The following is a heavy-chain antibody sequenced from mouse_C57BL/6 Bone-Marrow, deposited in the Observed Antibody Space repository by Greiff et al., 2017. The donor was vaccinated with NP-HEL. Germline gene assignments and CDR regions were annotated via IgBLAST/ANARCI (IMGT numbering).Heavy chain of an antibody. CDR3: ARGGPGAWFAY. CDR1: GYTFTSYG. J-gene: IGHJ3*01. D-gene: IGHD4-1*01. V-gene: IGHV1-81*01. Sequence: VKLVESGAELARPGASVKLSCKASGYTFTSYGISWVKQRTGQGLEWIGEIYPRSGNPYYNETFKGKATLTADKSSSTAYMERRSLTSEDSAVYFCARGGPGAWFAYWGQGTLVTVSA. CDR2: IYPRSGNP.